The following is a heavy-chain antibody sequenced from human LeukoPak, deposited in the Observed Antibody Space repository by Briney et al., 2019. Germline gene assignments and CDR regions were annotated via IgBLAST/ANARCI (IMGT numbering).Heavy chain of an antibody. D-gene: IGHD3-10*01. CDR2: MNPNSGNT. V-gene: IGHV1-8*01. Sequence: GASVKVSCKASGYTFTSYDINWVRQATGQGLEWMGWMNPNSGNTGYAQKFQGRVTMTRNTSISTAYMELSSLRSEDTAVYYCARRTQWFVQLYHYYYMDVWSKGHTVTVSS. CDR3: ARRTQWFVQLYHYYYMDV. J-gene: IGHJ6*03. CDR1: GYTFTSYD.